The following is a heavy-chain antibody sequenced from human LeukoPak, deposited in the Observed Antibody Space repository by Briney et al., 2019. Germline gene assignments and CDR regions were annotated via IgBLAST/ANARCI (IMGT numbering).Heavy chain of an antibody. D-gene: IGHD6-13*01. Sequence: GASVRVSCKASGYTFTSYDINWVRQAPGQGLEWMGWMNPNGGNTGYAQKFQGRVTMTRNTSISTAYMELSSLRSEGTAVYYCARGHSSGWSTPFDYWGQGTLVTVSS. CDR1: GYTFTSYD. V-gene: IGHV1-8*01. CDR3: ARGHSSGWSTPFDY. CDR2: MNPNGGNT. J-gene: IGHJ4*02.